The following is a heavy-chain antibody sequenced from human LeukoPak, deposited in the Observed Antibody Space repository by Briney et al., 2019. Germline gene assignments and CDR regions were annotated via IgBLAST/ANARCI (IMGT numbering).Heavy chain of an antibody. CDR1: GGSISSSSYY. V-gene: IGHV4-39*01. CDR3: ASIAARPTYYYYYMDV. Sequence: PSETLSLTCAVSGGSISSSSYYWGWIRQPPGQGLEWIGRIYYSGRNYYHPSLKSRVTISVDKSKKQFSLKLSSLTAADTAVHYCASIAARPTYYYYYMDVWGKGTTVTVSS. J-gene: IGHJ6*03. CDR2: IYYSGRN. D-gene: IGHD6-6*01.